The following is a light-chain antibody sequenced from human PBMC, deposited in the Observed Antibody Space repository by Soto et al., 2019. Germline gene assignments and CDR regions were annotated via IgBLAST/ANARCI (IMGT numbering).Light chain of an antibody. CDR2: GAS. Sequence: EIVLTQSPGTLSLSPGERATLSCRASQSVSSNYLAWYQQSPGQSPRLLIYGASTRATGIPDRFSGSGSGTDFTLTISRLEPEDCAVYYCQQYASSPWTFGQGTKVEIK. V-gene: IGKV3-20*01. CDR3: QQYASSPWT. CDR1: QSVSSNY. J-gene: IGKJ1*01.